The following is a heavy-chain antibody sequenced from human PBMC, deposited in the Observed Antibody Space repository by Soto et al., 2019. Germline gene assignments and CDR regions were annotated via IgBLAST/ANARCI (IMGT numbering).Heavy chain of an antibody. CDR1: GGTFSSYA. V-gene: IGHV1-69*01. D-gene: IGHD3-22*01. J-gene: IGHJ5*02. Sequence: QVQLVQSGAEVKKPGSSVKVSCKASGGTFSSYAISWVRQAPGQGLEWMGGIIPICGTANYAQKFQGRVTITADESTSTAYMELSSLRSEDTAVYYCARDARRYYDSSGYYSNWFDPWGQGTLVTVSS. CDR3: ARDARRYYDSSGYYSNWFDP. CDR2: IIPICGTA.